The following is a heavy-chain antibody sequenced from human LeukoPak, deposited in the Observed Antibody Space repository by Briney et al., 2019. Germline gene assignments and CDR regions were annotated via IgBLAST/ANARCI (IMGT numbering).Heavy chain of an antibody. CDR3: AREPSGYLDY. Sequence: GGSLRLSCAASGFTFSSYAMHWVRQAPGKGLEWVAVISYDGRNKYYADSVKGRFTISRDNSKNTLYLQMNSLRAEDTAVYYCAREPSGYLDYWGQGTLVTVSS. CDR2: ISYDGRNK. CDR1: GFTFSSYA. J-gene: IGHJ4*02. V-gene: IGHV3-30*04. D-gene: IGHD1-26*01.